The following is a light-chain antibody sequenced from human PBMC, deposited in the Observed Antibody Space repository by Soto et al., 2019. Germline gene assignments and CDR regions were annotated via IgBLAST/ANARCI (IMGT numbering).Light chain of an antibody. V-gene: IGLV1-40*01. J-gene: IGLJ1*01. CDR1: SSNIGAGYD. Sequence: QYVLTQPPSVSGAPGQRVSISCTCSSSNIGAGYDVHWYQHLPGTAPKLLIYANNNRPSGVPDRFSGSKSGTSASLAITGLQAEDEADYYCQSYDSSRSPLYVFGTGTKVTVL. CDR2: ANN. CDR3: QSYDSSRSPLYV.